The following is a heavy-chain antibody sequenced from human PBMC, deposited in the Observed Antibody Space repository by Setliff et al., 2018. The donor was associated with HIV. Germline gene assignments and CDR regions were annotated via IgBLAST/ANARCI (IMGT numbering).Heavy chain of an antibody. D-gene: IGHD5-12*01. CDR2: ITAGSSTT. CDR3: ARQDLGAYAPLRY. V-gene: IGHV3-23*01. CDR1: GFTFSDYG. Sequence: GSLRLSCAASGFTFSDYGMSWVRQAPGKGLEWVSSITAGSSTTYYADSVKGRFTISRDNAKNTLYLQMTSLRAEDTAVYYCARQDLGAYAPLRYWGQGTLVTVSS. J-gene: IGHJ4*02.